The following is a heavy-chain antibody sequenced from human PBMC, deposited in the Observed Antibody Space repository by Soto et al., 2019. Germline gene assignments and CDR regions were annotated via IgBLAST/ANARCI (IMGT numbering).Heavy chain of an antibody. D-gene: IGHD2-2*02. CDR2: ISASNGNT. CDR3: ARDTVIVVVPAAIQYYYYYYGMDV. J-gene: IGHJ6*02. V-gene: IGHV1-18*04. CDR1: GYTFTSYS. Sequence: ASVKVSCKASGYTFTSYSITWVRQAPGQGLEWMGWISASNGNTNYAQKLQGRVTMTTDTSTSTAYMELRSLRSDDTAVYYCARDTVIVVVPAAIQYYYYYYGMDVWGQGTTVTSP.